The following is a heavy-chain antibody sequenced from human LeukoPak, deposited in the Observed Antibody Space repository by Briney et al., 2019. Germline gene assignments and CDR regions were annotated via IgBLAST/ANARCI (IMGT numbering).Heavy chain of an antibody. CDR3: AREPYSSSAGYYYYYKDV. CDR1: GFTFSSYW. J-gene: IGHJ6*03. V-gene: IGHV3-74*01. D-gene: IGHD6-6*01. CDR2: INSDGSST. Sequence: GESLRLSCAAAGFTFSSYWMHWVRQAPGKGLVWVSRINSDGSSTSYADSVKGRFTISRDNAKNTLYLQMNSLRAEDTAVYYCAREPYSSSAGYYYYYKDVWGKGTTVTVSS.